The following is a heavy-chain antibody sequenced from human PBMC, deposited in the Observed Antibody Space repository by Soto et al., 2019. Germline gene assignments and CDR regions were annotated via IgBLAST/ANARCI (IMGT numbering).Heavy chain of an antibody. Sequence: QVQLQESGPGLVKPSQTLSLTCTVSGGSISSGGYYWSWIRQHPGKGLEWIGYIYHSGSTYYNPSRKGRVTISVDTSKNQFSLKLSSVTAADTAVYYCARAFDDSGAQFDYWGQGTLVTVSS. V-gene: IGHV4-31*03. CDR3: ARAFDDSGAQFDY. J-gene: IGHJ4*02. D-gene: IGHD4-17*01. CDR2: IYHSGST. CDR1: GGSISSGGYY.